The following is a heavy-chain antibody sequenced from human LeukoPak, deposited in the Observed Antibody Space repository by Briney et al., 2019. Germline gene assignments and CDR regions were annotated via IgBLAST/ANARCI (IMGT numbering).Heavy chain of an antibody. CDR1: GYSISSGYY. V-gene: IGHV4-38-2*02. CDR3: ARDSGSYRGTMVRGVITYYYYYYMDV. Sequence: PSETLSLTCTVSGYSISSGYYWGWIRQPPGKGLEWIGSGYHIGSTYFNPSLRSRVTILIDIFKNQFSLKMSSVTAADTAVYYCARDSGSYRGTMVRGVITYYYYYYMDVWGKGTTVTVSS. J-gene: IGHJ6*03. D-gene: IGHD3-10*01. CDR2: GYHIGST.